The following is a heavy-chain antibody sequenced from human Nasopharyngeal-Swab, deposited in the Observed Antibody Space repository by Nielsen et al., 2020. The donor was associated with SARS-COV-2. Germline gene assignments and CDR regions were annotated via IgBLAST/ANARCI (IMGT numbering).Heavy chain of an antibody. Sequence: GESLKISCAASRFTFSGSAMHWVRQASGKGLEWVGRIRGKANSYATAYAASVKGRFTISRDDSKNTAYLQMNSLKTEDTAVYYCTSERVVAATAGTWGQGTLVTVSS. CDR2: IRGKANSYAT. CDR1: RFTFSGSA. V-gene: IGHV3-73*01. D-gene: IGHD2-15*01. CDR3: TSERVVAATAGT. J-gene: IGHJ5*02.